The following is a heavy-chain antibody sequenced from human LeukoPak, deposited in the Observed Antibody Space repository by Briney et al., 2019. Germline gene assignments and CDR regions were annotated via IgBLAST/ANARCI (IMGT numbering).Heavy chain of an antibody. CDR3: ATLYGSSYISLDY. D-gene: IGHD2-8*01. V-gene: IGHV3-74*01. J-gene: IGHJ4*02. CDR1: GFTFSSYW. CDR2: INSDGSST. Sequence: GGSLRLSCAASGFTFSSYWMHWVRQAPGKGLVWVSLINSDGSSTSYADSVKGRFTISRDNAKNTLYLQMNSLRAEDTAVYYCATLYGSSYISLDYWGQGTLVTVSS.